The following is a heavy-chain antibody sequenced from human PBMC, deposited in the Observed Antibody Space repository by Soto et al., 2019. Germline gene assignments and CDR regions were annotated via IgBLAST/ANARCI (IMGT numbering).Heavy chain of an antibody. CDR1: GGTFSSYA. Sequence: SVKVSCKASGGTFSSYAISWVRQAPGQGLEWMGGIIPIFGTANYAQKFQGRVTITAVKSTSTAYMELSSLRSEDTAVYYCATYSSGWYYLDYWGQGTLVTVSS. D-gene: IGHD6-19*01. CDR3: ATYSSGWYYLDY. V-gene: IGHV1-69*06. CDR2: IIPIFGTA. J-gene: IGHJ4*02.